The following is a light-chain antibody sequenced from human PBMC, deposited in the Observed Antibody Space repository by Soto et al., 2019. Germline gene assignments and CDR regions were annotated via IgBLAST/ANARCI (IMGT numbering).Light chain of an antibody. CDR1: SSDVGGYNY. J-gene: IGLJ1*01. Sequence: QSALTQPASVSGSPGQSITISCTGTSSDVGGYNYVSWYQQHPGKAPKLIIFDVSDRPSGVSNRFSGSKSDNTASLTISGLQPEDEADYYCSSYRSSDTRVFGTGTKVTV. CDR2: DVS. V-gene: IGLV2-14*03. CDR3: SSYRSSDTRV.